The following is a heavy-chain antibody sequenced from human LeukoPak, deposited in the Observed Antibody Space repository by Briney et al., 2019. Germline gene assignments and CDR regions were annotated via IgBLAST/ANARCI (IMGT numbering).Heavy chain of an antibody. D-gene: IGHD1-26*01. CDR1: GGSISGSGSSYY. CDR3: ARTPRYSGNYYNAFDI. J-gene: IGHJ3*02. V-gene: IGHV4-39*01. Sequence: PSETLSLTCTVSGGSISGSGSSYYWVWIRQPPGKGLEWIGSIYYSGSTYYNPSLKSRVTISVDTSKNQFSQKLSSVTAADTAVYFCARTPRYSGNYYNAFDIWGQGTTVTVSS. CDR2: IYYSGST.